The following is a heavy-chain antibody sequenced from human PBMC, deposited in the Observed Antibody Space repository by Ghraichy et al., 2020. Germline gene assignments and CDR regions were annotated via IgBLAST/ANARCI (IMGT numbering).Heavy chain of an antibody. CDR2: VRGSGDDT. J-gene: IGHJ4*02. V-gene: IGHV3-23*01. Sequence: GGSLRLSCAASGFTFNNYAMSWVRQAPGKGLEWVSSVRGSGDDTYYADSVKGRFIISRDNSKNTLYLQMNSLRAEDTAIYFCAKDPSYYYYDTNFDSWGQGNLVTVSS. CDR1: GFTFNNYA. CDR3: AKDPSYYYYDTNFDS. D-gene: IGHD3-22*01.